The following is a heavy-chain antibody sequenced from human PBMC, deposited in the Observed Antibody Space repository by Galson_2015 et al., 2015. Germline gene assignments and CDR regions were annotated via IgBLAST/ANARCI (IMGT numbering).Heavy chain of an antibody. Sequence: SCKASGGTFSSYAISWVRQAPGQGLEWMGGIIPIFGTANYAQKFQGRVTITADESTSTAYMELSSLRSEDTAVYYCATQVRGVINYWGQGTLVTVSS. CDR2: IIPIFGTA. CDR1: GGTFSSYA. V-gene: IGHV1-69*01. D-gene: IGHD3-10*01. J-gene: IGHJ4*02. CDR3: ATQVRGVINY.